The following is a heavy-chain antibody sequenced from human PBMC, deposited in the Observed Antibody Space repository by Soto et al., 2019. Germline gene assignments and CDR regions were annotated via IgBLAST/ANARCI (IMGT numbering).Heavy chain of an antibody. CDR3: EGCYACCVDY. D-gene: IGHD1-26*01. J-gene: IGHJ4*02. CDR1: GGSISSNS. CDR2: IYYSGST. V-gene: IGHV4-59*08. Sequence: QVQLQESGPGLVKPSGTLSLTCTVSGGSISSNSTSWIRQSPGKGFEWIGSIYYSGSTNYNPSLQSRLTSEVYTYKNWFSLQLVSVTGGDTSVYHCEGCYACCVDYWGPGTLISVSS.